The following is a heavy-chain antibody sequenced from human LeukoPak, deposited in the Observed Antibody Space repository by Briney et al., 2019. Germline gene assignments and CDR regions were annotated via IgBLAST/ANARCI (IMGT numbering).Heavy chain of an antibody. V-gene: IGHV4-59*01. J-gene: IGHJ6*03. D-gene: IGHD6-19*01. Sequence: SETLSLTCTVSGGSISSYYWSWIRQPPGKGLEWIGYIYYSGSTNHNPSLKSRVTISVDTTKNQFSLKLSSLTAADTAVYYCARVGSGWYNYYYMDVWGKGTTVTVSS. CDR2: IYYSGST. CDR1: GGSISSYY. CDR3: ARVGSGWYNYYYMDV.